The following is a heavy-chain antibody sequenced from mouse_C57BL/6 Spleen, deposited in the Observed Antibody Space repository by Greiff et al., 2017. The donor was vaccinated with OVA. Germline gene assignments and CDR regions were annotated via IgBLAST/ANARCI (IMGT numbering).Heavy chain of an antibody. CDR1: GYTFTDYD. J-gene: IGHJ4*01. CDR2: IYPGSGNT. D-gene: IGHD2-2*01. V-gene: IGHV1-76*01. CDR3: ARHYGHGDYAMDY. Sequence: QVQLQQSGAELVRPGASVKLSCKASGYTFTDYDINWVKQRPGQGLEWIARIYPGSGNTYYNEKFKGKATLTAEKSSSTAYMQLSSLTSEDSAVYFCARHYGHGDYAMDYWGQGTSVTVSS.